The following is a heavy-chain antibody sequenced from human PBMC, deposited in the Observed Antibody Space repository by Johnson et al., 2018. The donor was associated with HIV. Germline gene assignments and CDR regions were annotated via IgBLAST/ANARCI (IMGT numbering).Heavy chain of an antibody. CDR3: TSERGRYYDSSNDAFDI. V-gene: IGHV3-15*01. D-gene: IGHD3-22*01. CDR1: GFSVSYNY. Sequence: VQLVESGGGLVQPGGSLRRSCAASGFSVSYNYMNWVRQAPGKGLEWVGQIKSKSDGATTDYAAPVRGRFTISRDDSKNTLYLQMNSLKTEDTAVYYCTSERGRYYDSSNDAFDIWGQGTMVTVSS. J-gene: IGHJ3*02. CDR2: IKSKSDGATT.